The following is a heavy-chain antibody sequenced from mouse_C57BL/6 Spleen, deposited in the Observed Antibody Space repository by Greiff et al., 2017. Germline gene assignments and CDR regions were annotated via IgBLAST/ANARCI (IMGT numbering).Heavy chain of an antibody. CDR2: ISSGGSFT. D-gene: IGHD4-1*01. CDR1: GFTFSSYG. V-gene: IGHV5-6*02. CDR3: ARRDWDGGFAY. J-gene: IGHJ3*01. Sequence: DVKLVESGGDLVKPGGSLKLSCAASGFTFSSYGMSWVRQTPDKRLEWVATISSGGSFTYYPDSVKGRFTISRDNAKNTLYLQMSSLKSEDTAMYYCARRDWDGGFAYWGQGTLVTVSA.